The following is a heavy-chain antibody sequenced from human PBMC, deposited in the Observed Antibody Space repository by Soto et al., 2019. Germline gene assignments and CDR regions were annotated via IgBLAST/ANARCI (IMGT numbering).Heavy chain of an antibody. Sequence: ESGGGLVKPGGSLRLSCAASGFTSSSYNMNWVRQAPGKGLEWVASISDSSTYIYYGDSMKGRFTISRDNAKNSLYLQMNSLRVEDTAVYYCARETGAPITTWASDFWGQGTLVTVSS. D-gene: IGHD3-22*01. J-gene: IGHJ4*02. CDR3: ARETGAPITTWASDF. CDR2: ISDSSTYI. CDR1: GFTSSSYN. V-gene: IGHV3-21*01.